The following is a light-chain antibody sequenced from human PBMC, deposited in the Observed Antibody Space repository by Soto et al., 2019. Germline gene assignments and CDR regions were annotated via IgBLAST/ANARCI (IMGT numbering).Light chain of an antibody. CDR3: SSDAGSNNPYV. J-gene: IGLJ1*01. CDR2: EVT. CDR1: IGDIGGSDY. V-gene: IGLV2-8*01. Sequence: QSALTPPPSASGSPGQSVTISCTGTIGDIGGSDYVSWYQQHPGKAPKLMIYEVTKRPLGVPDRFSGSKSGNTASLTVAGLQAEDEADDGCSSDAGSNNPYVFGTGTKLTVL.